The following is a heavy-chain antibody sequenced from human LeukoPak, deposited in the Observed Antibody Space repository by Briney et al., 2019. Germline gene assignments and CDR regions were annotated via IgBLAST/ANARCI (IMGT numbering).Heavy chain of an antibody. D-gene: IGHD2-15*01. CDR2: INHSGST. Sequence: PSETLSLTCTVSGVSISSSSYYWGWIRQPPGKGLEWIGEINHSGSTNYNPSLKSRVTISVDTSKNQFSLKLSSVTAADTAVYYCATHGYCSGGSCYSGWFDPWGQGTLVTVSS. J-gene: IGHJ5*02. CDR3: ATHGYCSGGSCYSGWFDP. V-gene: IGHV4-39*07. CDR1: GVSISSSSYY.